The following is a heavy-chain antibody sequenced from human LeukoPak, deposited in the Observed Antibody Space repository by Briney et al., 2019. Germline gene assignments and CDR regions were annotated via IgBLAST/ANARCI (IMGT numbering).Heavy chain of an antibody. CDR2: INPDSGGT. CDR3: ARGSAGRPYYFDY. V-gene: IGHV1-2*02. CDR1: VYTFTGYY. Sequence: GASVKVSCKASVYTFTGYYMNWVRQAPGQGLGWMGWINPDSGGTHYAQKFQGRVTMTRDTSISTAYMELSRLRSDDTAVYYCARGSAGRPYYFDYWGQGTLVTVSS. J-gene: IGHJ4*02.